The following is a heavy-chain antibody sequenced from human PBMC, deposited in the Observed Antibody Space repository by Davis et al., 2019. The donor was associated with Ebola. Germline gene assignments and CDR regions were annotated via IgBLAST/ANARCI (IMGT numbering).Heavy chain of an antibody. CDR3: AREETTVTTGWFDP. V-gene: IGHV1-69*06. J-gene: IGHJ5*02. D-gene: IGHD4-17*01. CDR1: GGTFSSYA. Sequence: SVKVSCKASGGTFSSYAISWVRQAPGQGLEWMGGTIPFFGTANYAQKFQGRVTITADKSTSTAYMELSSLRSEDTAVYYCAREETTVTTGWFDPWGQGTLVTVSS. CDR2: TIPFFGTA.